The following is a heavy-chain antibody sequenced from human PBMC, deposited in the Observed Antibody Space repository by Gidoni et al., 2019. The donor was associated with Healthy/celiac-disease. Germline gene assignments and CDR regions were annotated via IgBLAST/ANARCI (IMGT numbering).Heavy chain of an antibody. Sequence: QVQLVESGGGLVTPGGSLRLSCAASGFPFSDYYMSWIRQAPGKGLGWVSYISSSSSYTNYADSVKGRFTISRDNAKNSLYLQMNSLRAEDTAVYYCARTGSDYGDYKRPPYFDYWGQGTLVTVSS. V-gene: IGHV3-11*06. CDR3: ARTGSDYGDYKRPPYFDY. D-gene: IGHD4-17*01. CDR2: ISSSSSYT. CDR1: GFPFSDYY. J-gene: IGHJ4*02.